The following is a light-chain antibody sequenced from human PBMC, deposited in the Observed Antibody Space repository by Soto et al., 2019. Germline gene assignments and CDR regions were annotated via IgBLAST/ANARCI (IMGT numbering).Light chain of an antibody. J-gene: IGKJ5*01. CDR3: QQTLTFPIT. V-gene: IGKV1-12*01. CDR1: QDIRRW. Sequence: DIQITQAPPTLSAFVGDRVTITCRASQDIRRWLAWHQQKPGQAPKLLISAASTLQSGVPSRFSGSGSGTHFTLTINSLQPEDFATYYCQQTLTFPITFGQGTRLEIK. CDR2: AAS.